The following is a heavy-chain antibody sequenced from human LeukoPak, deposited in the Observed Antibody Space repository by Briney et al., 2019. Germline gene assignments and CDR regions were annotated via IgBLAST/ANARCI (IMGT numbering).Heavy chain of an antibody. Sequence: SETLSLTCTVSGGSISSGGYYWSWIRQPPGKGLEWIGYIYHSGSTYYNPSLKSRVTISVDRSKNQFSLKLSSVTAADTAVYYCARDPSHRYCSSTSCSSNWFDPWGQGTLVTVSS. V-gene: IGHV4-30-2*01. CDR3: ARDPSHRYCSSTSCSSNWFDP. D-gene: IGHD2-2*01. CDR1: GGSISSGGYY. J-gene: IGHJ5*02. CDR2: IYHSGST.